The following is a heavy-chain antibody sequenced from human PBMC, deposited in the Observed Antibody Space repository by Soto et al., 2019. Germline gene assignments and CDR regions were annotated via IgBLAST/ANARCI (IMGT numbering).Heavy chain of an antibody. Sequence: QVQLQESGPGLVKASQTLSLTCNVSGGSISSGGYYWTWIRQHPGKGLEWIGNIHHSGSTFYHPSLKSLFSITVDTSKNQFSLKLSSVTAADTAVYFCVRGVLSWGQGTLVTVSS. CDR3: VRGVLS. D-gene: IGHD3-10*01. CDR2: IHHSGST. V-gene: IGHV4-31*01. CDR1: GGSISSGGYY. J-gene: IGHJ1*01.